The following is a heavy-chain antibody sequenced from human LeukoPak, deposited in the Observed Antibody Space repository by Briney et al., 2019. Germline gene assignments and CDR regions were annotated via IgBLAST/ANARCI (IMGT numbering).Heavy chain of an antibody. D-gene: IGHD3-10*01. CDR3: ATRTGHYYYYYYMDV. CDR2: IYYSGST. J-gene: IGHJ6*03. Sequence: SETLSLTCTVSGGSISSSSYYWGWIRQPPGKGLEWIGSIYYSGSTYYNPSLKSRVTISVDTSKNQFSLKLSSVTAADTAVYYCATRTGHYYYYYYMDVWGKGTTVTVSS. V-gene: IGHV4-39*01. CDR1: GGSISSSSYY.